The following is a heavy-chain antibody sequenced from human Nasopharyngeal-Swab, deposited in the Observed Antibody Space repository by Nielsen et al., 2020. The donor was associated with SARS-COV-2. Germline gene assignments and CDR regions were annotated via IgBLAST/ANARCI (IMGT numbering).Heavy chain of an antibody. D-gene: IGHD6-6*01. V-gene: IGHV3-23*01. CDR2: ISGAGTST. CDR3: AKGSAAARPYYFDY. CDR1: GFTFSTSV. Sequence: ESLKISCAASGFTFSTSVMSWVRQAPGEGLEWVSAISGAGTSTYYADSVKGRFTISRDNSKNTLYLQLNSLRVEDTAVYYCAKGSAAARPYYFDYWGQGILATVSS. J-gene: IGHJ4*02.